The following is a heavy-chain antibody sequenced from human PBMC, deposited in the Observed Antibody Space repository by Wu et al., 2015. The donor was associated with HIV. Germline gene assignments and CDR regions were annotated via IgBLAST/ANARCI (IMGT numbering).Heavy chain of an antibody. J-gene: IGHJ4*02. Sequence: QVQLVQSGAEVKKPGSSVKISCRASGNTFNAINWVRQAPGQGLEWMAWINPSGGATIYAEAFEGRVTVTTDTSMKTVYMELESLTSGDTAMYFCARDATPITTEFDYWGQGTLITVSS. CDR1: GNTFNA. V-gene: IGHV1-2*02. CDR3: ARDATPITTEFDY. CDR2: INPSGGAT. D-gene: IGHD4-11*01.